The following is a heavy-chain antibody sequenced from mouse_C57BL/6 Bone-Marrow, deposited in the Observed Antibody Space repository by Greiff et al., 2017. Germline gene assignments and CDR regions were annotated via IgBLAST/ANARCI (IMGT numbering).Heavy chain of an antibody. J-gene: IGHJ4*01. D-gene: IGHD2-2*01. Sequence: EVKVVESGTVLARPGASVKMSCKTSGYTFTSYWMHWVKQRPGQGLEWIGAIYPGNSDTSYNQKFKGKAKLTAVTSASTAYMELSSLTNEDSAVYYCTTMVTENYAMDYWGQGTSVTVSS. CDR3: TTMVTENYAMDY. CDR1: GYTFTSYW. CDR2: IYPGNSDT. V-gene: IGHV1-5*01.